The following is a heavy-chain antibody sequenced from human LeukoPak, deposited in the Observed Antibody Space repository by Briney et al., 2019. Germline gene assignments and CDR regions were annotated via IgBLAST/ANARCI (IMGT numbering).Heavy chain of an antibody. CDR1: GYTFTIYY. CDR2: INPSGGST. J-gene: IGHJ5*02. D-gene: IGHD6-13*01. Sequence: ASVKVSCKASGYTFTIYYMHWVRQAPGQGLEWMGIINPSGGSTSYAQKFQGRVTMTRDMSTSTVYMELSSLRSEDTAVYYCARVIAAARHANWFDPWGQGTLVTVSS. V-gene: IGHV1-46*01. CDR3: ARVIAAARHANWFDP.